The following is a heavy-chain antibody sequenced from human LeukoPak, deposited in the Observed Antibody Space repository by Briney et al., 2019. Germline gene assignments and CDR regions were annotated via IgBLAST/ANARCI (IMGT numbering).Heavy chain of an antibody. V-gene: IGHV4-4*02. J-gene: IGHJ4*02. CDR2: IYHSGST. CDR3: ASRSYDSSAYYFDY. Sequence: SEPLSLTCAVSGGSISSSNWWSWGRQTPGKGLEWIGEIYHSGSTNYNPSLKRLATISVDNYKNQFSLKLSSVTAADTAVYYCASRSYDSSAYYFDYWGQGTLVTVSS. D-gene: IGHD3-22*01. CDR1: GGSISSSNW.